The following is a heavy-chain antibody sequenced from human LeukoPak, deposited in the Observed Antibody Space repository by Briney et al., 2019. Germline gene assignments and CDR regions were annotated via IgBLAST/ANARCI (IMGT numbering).Heavy chain of an antibody. D-gene: IGHD6-13*01. V-gene: IGHV4-59*01. CDR1: GASISSYY. Sequence: SETLSLTCTVSGASISSYYWSWIRQPPGKGLEWIGYIYYSGSTNYNPSLKSRVTISVDTSKNQFSLKLSSVTAADTAVYYCARDKAAAYYYYGMDVWGQGTTVTVSS. CDR2: IYYSGST. CDR3: ARDKAAAYYYYGMDV. J-gene: IGHJ6*02.